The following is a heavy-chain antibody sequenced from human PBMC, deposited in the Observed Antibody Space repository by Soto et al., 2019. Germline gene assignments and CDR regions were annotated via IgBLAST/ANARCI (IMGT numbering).Heavy chain of an antibody. CDR1: GGSISSYY. CDR2: IDNSGNT. V-gene: IGHV4-4*09. D-gene: IGHD5-12*01. CDR3: ARRTYSGSSYYFDY. J-gene: IGHJ4*02. Sequence: PSETLSLTCTVSGGSISSYYWSWVRQPPGKGLEWIAYIDNSGNTNYNPSLKSRVTISVDASKNQFSLKLSSVTAADTVVYYCARRTYSGSSYYFDYWGQGTQVTVSS.